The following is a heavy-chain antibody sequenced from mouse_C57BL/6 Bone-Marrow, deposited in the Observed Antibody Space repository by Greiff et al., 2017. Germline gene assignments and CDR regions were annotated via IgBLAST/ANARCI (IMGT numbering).Heavy chain of an antibody. CDR2: IDPSDSYT. V-gene: IGHV1-59*01. CDR1: GYTFTSYW. Sequence: QVQLQQPGAELVRPGTSVKLSCKASGYTFTSYWMHWVKQRPGQGLEWIGVIDPSDSYTNYNQKFKGKATLTVDTSSSTAYMQLSSLTSADSAVYYCARGEGLYWGQGTTLTVSS. CDR3: ARGEGLY. J-gene: IGHJ2*01.